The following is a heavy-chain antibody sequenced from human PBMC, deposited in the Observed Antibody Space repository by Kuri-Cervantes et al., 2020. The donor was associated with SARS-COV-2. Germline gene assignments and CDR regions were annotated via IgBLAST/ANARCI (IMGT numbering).Heavy chain of an antibody. D-gene: IGHD3-3*01. CDR2: ISGSTSST. J-gene: IGHJ4*02. CDR1: GGSFSGYY. CDR3: AKDSLLRHGDFWNGNYPFFDY. Sequence: LSLTCAVYGGSFSGYYWSWIRQPPGKRLEWVSAISGSTSSTYYADSVRGRFTISRDNSKNTLYLQMNSLRAEDTAVYYCAKDSLLRHGDFWNGNYPFFDYWGQGTLVTVSS. V-gene: IGHV3-23*01.